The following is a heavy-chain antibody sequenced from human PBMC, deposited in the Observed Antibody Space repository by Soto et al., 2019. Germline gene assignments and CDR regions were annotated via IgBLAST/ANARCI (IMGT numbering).Heavy chain of an antibody. D-gene: IGHD6-19*01. CDR1: GFTFSSYG. J-gene: IGHJ1*01. CDR3: AKDPKYSSGWSAEYFQH. V-gene: IGHV3-30*18. CDR2: ISYDGSNK. Sequence: QVQLVESGGGVVQPGRSLRLSCAASGFTFSSYGMHWVRQAPGKGLEWVAVISYDGSNKYYADSVKGRFTISRDNSKNTLYLQMNSLRAEDTAVYYCAKDPKYSSGWSAEYFQHWGQGTLVTVSS.